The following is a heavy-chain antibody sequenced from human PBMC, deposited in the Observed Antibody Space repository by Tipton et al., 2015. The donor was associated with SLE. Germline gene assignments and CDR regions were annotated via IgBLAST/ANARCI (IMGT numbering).Heavy chain of an antibody. CDR3: AGGWDLKS. Sequence: TLSLTCAVYGGSFSGYYWSWIRQPAGKGLEWIGRIYTSGSTNYNRSLKSRVTISVDTSKNQFSLQLNSVTSEDTAVYYCAGGWDLKSWGQGTLVTVSS. V-gene: IGHV4-59*10. CDR2: IYTSGST. CDR1: GGSFSGYY. J-gene: IGHJ5*02. D-gene: IGHD1-26*01.